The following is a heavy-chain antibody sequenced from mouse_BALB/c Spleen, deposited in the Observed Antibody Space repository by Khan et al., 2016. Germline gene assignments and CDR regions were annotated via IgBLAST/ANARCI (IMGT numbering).Heavy chain of an antibody. CDR3: ATDGPNYAMDY. CDR1: GYSITSDYA. D-gene: IGHD2-3*01. V-gene: IGHV3-2*02. CDR2: IIYSGST. Sequence: EVQLVESGPGLMKPSQSLSLTCTVTGYSITSDYAWNWIRQFPGNKLEWMGYIIYSGSTTYPPSHKSRISITRDTSKNQFFLQLNSLPIDDTVTYYCATDGPNYAMDYWGQGTSVTVSS. J-gene: IGHJ4*01.